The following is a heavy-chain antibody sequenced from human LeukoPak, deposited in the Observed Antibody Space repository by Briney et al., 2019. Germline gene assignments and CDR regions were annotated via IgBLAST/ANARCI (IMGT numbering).Heavy chain of an antibody. D-gene: IGHD3-22*01. Sequence: WETLSLTCTVSGGSISSYYWSWIRQPPGKGLEWIGYIYYSGSTNYNPSLKSRVTISVDTSKNQFSLKLSSVTAADTAVYYCARDRLRESSSGYYYYWGQGTLVTVSS. V-gene: IGHV4-59*01. J-gene: IGHJ4*02. CDR2: IYYSGST. CDR3: ARDRLRESSSGYYYY. CDR1: GGSISSYY.